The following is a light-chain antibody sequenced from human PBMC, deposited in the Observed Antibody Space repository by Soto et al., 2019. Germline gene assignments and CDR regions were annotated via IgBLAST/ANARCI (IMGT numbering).Light chain of an antibody. Sequence: PSLSPGEIATLSCRAIESVSNNYLAWYQQRPGQAPRLLIYGASTRATGIQDRFRGSGSGTEFTLTIGSLQSEDFAVYYCQQYSDVNTWKFGEGTKVEIK. CDR2: GAS. V-gene: IGKV3-15*01. CDR3: QQYSDVNTWK. CDR1: ESVSNN. J-gene: IGKJ1*01.